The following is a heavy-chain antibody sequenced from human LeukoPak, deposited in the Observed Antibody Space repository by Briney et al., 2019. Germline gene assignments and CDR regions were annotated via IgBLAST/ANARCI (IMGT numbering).Heavy chain of an antibody. V-gene: IGHV3-33*01. J-gene: IGHJ6*04. CDR2: IWYDGSKK. CDR3: ARGQGSPPLDV. CDR1: GFTFSSNG. Sequence: PGRSLRLSCAASGFTFSSNGMHWVRQAPGKGLEWVAVIWYDGSKKYYADSVKGRFTISRDNSKNTLYLQMNSLRAEDTAVYYCARGQGSPPLDVWGKGTTVTVSS.